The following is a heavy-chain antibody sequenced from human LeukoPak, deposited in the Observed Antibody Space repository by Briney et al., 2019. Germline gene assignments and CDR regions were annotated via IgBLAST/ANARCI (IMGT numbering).Heavy chain of an antibody. CDR2: ISGSGGST. J-gene: IGHJ4*02. Sequence: AGGSLRLSCAASGFTFSSYAMSWVRQAPWKGLEWVSAISGSGGSTYYADSVKGRFTISRDNSKNTLYLQMNSLRAEDTAVYYCAKDDPNSITMVRGALDYWGQGTLVTVSS. V-gene: IGHV3-23*01. CDR3: AKDDPNSITMVRGALDY. CDR1: GFTFSSYA. D-gene: IGHD3-10*01.